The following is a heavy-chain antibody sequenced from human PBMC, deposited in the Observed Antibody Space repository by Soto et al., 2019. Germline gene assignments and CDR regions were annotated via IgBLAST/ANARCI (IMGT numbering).Heavy chain of an antibody. CDR3: TASSGWYNAFDI. V-gene: IGHV3-23*01. CDR1: GFTFSSYA. D-gene: IGHD6-19*01. CDR2: ISGSGGST. Sequence: EVQLMESGGGLVQPGGFLRLSCAASGFTFSSYAMSWVRQAPGKGLEWVSAISGSGGSTYYADSVKGRFTISRDNSKNTLYLQMNSLRAEDTAVYYCTASSGWYNAFDIWGQGTMVTVSS. J-gene: IGHJ3*02.